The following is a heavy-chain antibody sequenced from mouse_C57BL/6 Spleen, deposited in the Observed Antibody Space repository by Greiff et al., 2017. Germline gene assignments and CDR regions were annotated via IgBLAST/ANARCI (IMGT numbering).Heavy chain of an antibody. D-gene: IGHD2-1*01. V-gene: IGHV5-12*01. CDR3: ARQIRGNGAMDY. J-gene: IGHJ4*01. CDR1: GFTFSDYY. CDR2: ISNGGGST. Sequence: EVKLQESGGGLVQPGGSLKLSCAASGFTFSDYYMYWVRQTPEKRLEWVAYISNGGGSTYYPDTVKGRFTISRDNAKNTLYLQMSRLKSEDTAMYYCARQIRGNGAMDYWGQGTSVTVSS.